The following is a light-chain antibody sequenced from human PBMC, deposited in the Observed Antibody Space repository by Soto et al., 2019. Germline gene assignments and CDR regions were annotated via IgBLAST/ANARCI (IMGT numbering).Light chain of an antibody. CDR2: HTS. Sequence: ETVMTQSPGTLSVSPGERATLSCRASQRIGSDLAWYQQKPGQAPRLLIYHTSTRATGVPARFIGSASGTEFTLTITSLQSEDSAVYYCQHYNNWPLTFGGATKVEIK. CDR3: QHYNNWPLT. V-gene: IGKV3-15*01. J-gene: IGKJ4*01. CDR1: QRIGSD.